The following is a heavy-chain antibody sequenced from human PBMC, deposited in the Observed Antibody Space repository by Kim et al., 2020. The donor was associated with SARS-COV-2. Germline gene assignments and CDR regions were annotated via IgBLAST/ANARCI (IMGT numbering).Heavy chain of an antibody. CDR1: GGSMTSSSYY. J-gene: IGHJ6*02. V-gene: IGHV4-39*07. D-gene: IGHD5-12*01. CDR2: IYSSGSS. Sequence: SETLSLTCIVSGGSMTSSSYYWAWIRQPPGKGLEWIASIYSSGSSFDNEEPLKSRVTISRDTSKNLFSLELTSVTAADTAVYYCARGRSGYKCFDVWGQGTTVTVSS. CDR3: ARGRSGYKCFDV.